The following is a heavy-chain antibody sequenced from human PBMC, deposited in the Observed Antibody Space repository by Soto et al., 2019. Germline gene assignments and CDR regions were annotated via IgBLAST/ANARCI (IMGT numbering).Heavy chain of an antibody. D-gene: IGHD6-13*01. Sequence: ASVKVSCKASGYTFTSYGISWVRQAPGQGLEWMGWINAGNGNTKYSQKIQGRVTVTRDTSASTVYMELFRLTSEDTAVYYCARKVYTSSRLPYFDSWGQGTLVTVSS. V-gene: IGHV1-18*01. CDR1: GYTFTSYG. J-gene: IGHJ4*02. CDR3: ARKVYTSSRLPYFDS. CDR2: INAGNGNT.